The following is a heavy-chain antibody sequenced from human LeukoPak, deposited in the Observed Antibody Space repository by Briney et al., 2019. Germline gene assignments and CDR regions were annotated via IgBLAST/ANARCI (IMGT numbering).Heavy chain of an antibody. CDR3: ARVGVLSSSWLLY. D-gene: IGHD6-13*01. V-gene: IGHV3-48*03. Sequence: GGSLRLSCAASGLTFSSYEMNWVRQAPGKGLEWVSTISRSATTIYYADSVKGRFTISRDNAKNSLYLQMNSLRAEDTAVYYCARVGVLSSSWLLYWGQGTLVTVSS. CDR1: GLTFSSYE. J-gene: IGHJ4*02. CDR2: ISRSATTI.